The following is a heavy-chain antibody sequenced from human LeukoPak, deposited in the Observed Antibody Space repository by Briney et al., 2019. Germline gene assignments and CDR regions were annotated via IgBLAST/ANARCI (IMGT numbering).Heavy chain of an antibody. CDR3: ARDSTYYYDSSGYRDY. V-gene: IGHV1-69*05. J-gene: IGHJ4*02. Sequence: SVKVSCKASGGTFSSYAISWVRQAPGRGLEWMGRIIPIFGTANYAQKFQGRVTITTDESTSTAYMELSSLRSEDTAVYYCARDSTYYYDSSGYRDYWGQGTLVTVSS. CDR2: IIPIFGTA. CDR1: GGTFSSYA. D-gene: IGHD3-22*01.